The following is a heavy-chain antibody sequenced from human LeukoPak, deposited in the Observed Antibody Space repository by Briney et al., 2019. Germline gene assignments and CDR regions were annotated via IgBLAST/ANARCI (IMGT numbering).Heavy chain of an antibody. V-gene: IGHV3-7*05. J-gene: IGHJ4*02. D-gene: IGHD4-17*01. CDR2: IKEDGREK. CDR1: GFTFSTYC. Sequence: GRSLRLSCAASGFTFSTYCMSWVRRAPGKGLEWVANIKEDGREKYYVDSVKGRFTISRDNAKKSLFLQMNSLRAEDTAVYYCARDSGLTTVTTYWDYWGQGTLVTVSS. CDR3: ARDSGLTTVTTYWDY.